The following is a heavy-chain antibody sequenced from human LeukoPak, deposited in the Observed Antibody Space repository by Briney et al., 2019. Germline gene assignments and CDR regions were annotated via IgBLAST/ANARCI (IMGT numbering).Heavy chain of an antibody. CDR2: INQDESEL. D-gene: IGHD2-21*02. CDR3: ATDRDNSDWQKRFDS. CDR1: GFTFSTYW. Sequence: PGGSLRLSCAASGFTFSTYWMNWYRQAPGKGLEWVGNINQDESELTYVDDARGRFTISRDNAKNSLHLQMNSLRAEDTAVYYCATDRDNSDWQKRFDSWGQGTLVTVSS. V-gene: IGHV3-7*01. J-gene: IGHJ4*02.